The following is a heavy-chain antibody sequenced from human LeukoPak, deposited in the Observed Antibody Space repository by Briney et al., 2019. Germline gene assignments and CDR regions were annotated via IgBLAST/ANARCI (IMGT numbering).Heavy chain of an antibody. CDR1: GGSISSSSYY. Sequence: PSETLSLTCTVSGGSISSSSYYWGWIRQPPGKGLEWIGSIYYSGSTYYKPSLKSRVTISVDTSKNQFSLKLSSVTAADTAVYYCAKPSRGWLQFDTFDTWGHRKTGSVSS. CDR3: AKPSRGWLQFDTFDT. CDR2: IYYSGST. D-gene: IGHD5-24*01. J-gene: IGHJ3*02. V-gene: IGHV4-39*01.